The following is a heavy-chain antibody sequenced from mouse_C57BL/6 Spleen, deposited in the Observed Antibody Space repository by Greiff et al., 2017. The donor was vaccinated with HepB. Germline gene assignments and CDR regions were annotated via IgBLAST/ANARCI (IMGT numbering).Heavy chain of an antibody. CDR1: GFNIKDYY. V-gene: IGHV14-1*01. CDR3: TDYYSNYEDDYAMDY. J-gene: IGHJ4*01. CDR2: IDPEDGDT. D-gene: IGHD2-5*01. Sequence: VQLQQSGAELVRPGASVKLSCTASGFNIKDYYMHWVKQRPEQGLEWIGRIDPEDGDTEYAPKFQGKATMTADTSSNTAYLQLSSLTSEDTAVYYCTDYYSNYEDDYAMDYWGQGTSVTVSS.